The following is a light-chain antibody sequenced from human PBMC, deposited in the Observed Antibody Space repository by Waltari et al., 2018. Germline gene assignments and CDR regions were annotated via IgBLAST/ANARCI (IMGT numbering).Light chain of an antibody. CDR1: SSDVGGYNF. Sequence: QSALTQPRSVSGSPGQSVTISCTGTSSDVGGYNFVSWYQQYPGKAPKLMFYDVNKRPAGVPDRFSGSKSGKTASTIIAGLQTEDEADYYCCSYAGYYTVFGGGTKLTVL. V-gene: IGLV2-11*01. J-gene: IGLJ3*02. CDR3: CSYAGYYTV. CDR2: DVN.